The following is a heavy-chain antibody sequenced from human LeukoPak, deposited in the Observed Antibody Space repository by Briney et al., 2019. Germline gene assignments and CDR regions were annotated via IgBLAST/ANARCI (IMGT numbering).Heavy chain of an antibody. J-gene: IGHJ4*02. CDR2: IYYSGTT. V-gene: IGHV4-59*01. Sequence: SETLSLTCTVSGGSISSYYWSWIRQPPGKGLEWIGYIYYSGTTNYNPSLKSRVTISVDTSKNQFSLKLSSVTAADTAVYYCARGSGWSPYYFDYWGQGTLVTVSS. CDR3: ARGSGWSPYYFDY. CDR1: GGSISSYY. D-gene: IGHD6-19*01.